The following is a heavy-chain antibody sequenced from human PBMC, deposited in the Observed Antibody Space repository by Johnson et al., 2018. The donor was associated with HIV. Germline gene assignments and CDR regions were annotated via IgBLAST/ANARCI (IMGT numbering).Heavy chain of an antibody. J-gene: IGHJ3*02. D-gene: IGHD3-3*01. CDR2: IWYDGSNK. CDR1: GFTFRSYG. Sequence: QVQLVESGGGVVQPGRSLRLSCAASGFTFRSYGMHWVRQAPGKGLEWVVLIWYDGSNKYYADSVQGRFTISRDNSKNTLYLQMNSLRAEDTAVYYCAKARSVYDFWSGLAHAFDIWGQGTMVTVSS. CDR3: AKARSVYDFWSGLAHAFDI. V-gene: IGHV3-33*06.